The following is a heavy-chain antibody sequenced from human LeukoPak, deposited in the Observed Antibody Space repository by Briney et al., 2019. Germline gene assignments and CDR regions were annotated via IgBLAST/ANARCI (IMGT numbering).Heavy chain of an antibody. CDR1: GFSFSSYA. D-gene: IGHD2-21*01. J-gene: IGHJ4*02. CDR2: IYSGGST. CDR3: ARGYSSDN. Sequence: GGSLRLSCAASGFSFSSYAMSWVRQAPGKGLEWVSVIYSGGSTYYADSVKGRFTISRDNSKNTLNLQMNSLRAEDAAVYYCARGYSSDNWGQGTLVTVSS. V-gene: IGHV3-66*01.